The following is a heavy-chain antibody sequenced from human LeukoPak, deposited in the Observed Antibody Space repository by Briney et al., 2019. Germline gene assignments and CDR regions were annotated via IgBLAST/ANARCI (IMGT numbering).Heavy chain of an antibody. CDR3: VKGKKWELPLNY. Sequence: GGSLGLSCAASGFTFSDYAMSWVRQAPGKGLEWVSAISDSGGNTYYADSVKGRFTISRDNSKNTLYLQMNSLRAEDTAIYYCVKGKKWELPLNYWGQGTLVTVSS. J-gene: IGHJ4*02. CDR1: GFTFSDYA. V-gene: IGHV3-23*01. D-gene: IGHD1-26*01. CDR2: ISDSGGNT.